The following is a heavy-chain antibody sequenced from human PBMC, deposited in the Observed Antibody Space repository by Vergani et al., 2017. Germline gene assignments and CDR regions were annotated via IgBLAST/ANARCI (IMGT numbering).Heavy chain of an antibody. CDR1: GGTLSTSA. D-gene: IGHD4-17*01. CDR3: AVTHDYAVAQLDF. Sequence: QVQLVQSGAEVKKPGSSVKVSCKASGGTLSTSAITWVRQAPGQGLEWVGRIIPKFHITLYAHKFQGRVTISADESTSTAYMELRSLKSEDTAVFYCAVTHDYAVAQLDFWGQGTLVTVYS. CDR2: IIPKFHIT. V-gene: IGHV1-69*13. J-gene: IGHJ4*02.